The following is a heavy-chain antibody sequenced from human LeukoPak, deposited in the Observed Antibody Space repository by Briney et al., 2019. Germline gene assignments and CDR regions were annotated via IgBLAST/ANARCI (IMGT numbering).Heavy chain of an antibody. CDR3: ARDHNYAFDN. CDR2: IGISSGNT. D-gene: IGHD1-1*01. CDR1: GFSFSAYW. Sequence: GGSLRLSCAASGFSFSAYWMTWVRQAPGKGLEWISYIGISSGNTKYADSVKGRFTISGDNAKNPLYLQMNSLRVEDTAVYYCARDHNYAFDNWGQGTLVTVSS. V-gene: IGHV3-11*06. J-gene: IGHJ4*02.